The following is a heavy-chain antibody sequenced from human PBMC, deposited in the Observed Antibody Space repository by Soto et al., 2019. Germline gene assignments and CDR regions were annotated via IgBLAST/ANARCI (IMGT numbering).Heavy chain of an antibody. D-gene: IGHD5-12*01. CDR2: IYYSGST. V-gene: IGHV4-59*01. J-gene: IGHJ5*02. CDR3: ARVVSVEMATDWFDP. CDR1: GGSISSYY. Sequence: QVQLQESGPGLVKPSETLSLTCTVSGGSISSYYWSWIRQPPGKGLEWIGYIYYSGSTNYNPSLKSRGTISVDTSKNQFSLKLSSVTAADTAVYYCARVVSVEMATDWFDPWGQGTLVTVSS.